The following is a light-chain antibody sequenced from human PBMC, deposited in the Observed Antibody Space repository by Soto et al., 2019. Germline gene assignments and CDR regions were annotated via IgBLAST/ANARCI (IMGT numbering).Light chain of an antibody. Sequence: EIELTQSPGPLSLSPGERATLSCRASKSVSSNNLAGYQQRPGQAPRVVIYGASTRATGIPERFSGSGSGTDFTLTSSRLETEDFAVYFCQQYGRSTFTLCTGTKVDI. J-gene: IGKJ3*01. CDR2: GAS. V-gene: IGKV3-20*01. CDR1: KSVSSNN. CDR3: QQYGRSTFT.